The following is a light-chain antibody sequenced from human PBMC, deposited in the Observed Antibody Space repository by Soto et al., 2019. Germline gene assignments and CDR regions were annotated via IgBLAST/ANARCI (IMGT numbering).Light chain of an antibody. Sequence: QSALTQPASVSGSPGQSITISCTGTSSDVGAYNYVSWYQQHPGKAPKLMIFEVSNRPSGVSNRFSGSKSGNTASLTVSGLLAEDEADYFFVSYVRGSTIWVFGGGNQVTV. V-gene: IGLV2-14*01. CDR2: EVS. J-gene: IGLJ3*02. CDR3: VSYVRGSTIWV. CDR1: SSDVGAYNY.